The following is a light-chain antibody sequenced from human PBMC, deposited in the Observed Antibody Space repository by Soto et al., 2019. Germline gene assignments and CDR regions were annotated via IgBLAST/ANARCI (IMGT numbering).Light chain of an antibody. CDR2: GAS. V-gene: IGKV1-33*01. J-gene: IGKJ3*01. CDR1: QDIRKY. Sequence: DIQMTQSPASLSASVGDRVTITCQASQDIRKYLSWYQQKPGRAPKLLIYGASYLETGVPSRFSGSGYGTHFTFTISSLQPEDIATYYCQHYDHLPPFTFGPGTKVAI. CDR3: QHYDHLPPFT.